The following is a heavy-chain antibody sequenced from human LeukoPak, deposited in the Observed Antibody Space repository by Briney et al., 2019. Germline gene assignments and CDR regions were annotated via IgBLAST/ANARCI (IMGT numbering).Heavy chain of an antibody. D-gene: IGHD5-18*01. V-gene: IGHV4-34*01. Sequence: PSETLSLTCAVYGGSFSGYYWSWIRQPPGKGLEWIGEINHSGSTNYNPSLKSRVTISVDTSKNQFSLKLSSVTAADTAVYYCARGSSYGGPAFDYWGQGTLVTVS. CDR3: ARGSSYGGPAFDY. J-gene: IGHJ4*02. CDR1: GGSFSGYY. CDR2: INHSGST.